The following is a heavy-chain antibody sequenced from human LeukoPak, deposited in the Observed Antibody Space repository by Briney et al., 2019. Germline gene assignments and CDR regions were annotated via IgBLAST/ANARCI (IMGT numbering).Heavy chain of an antibody. CDR3: ARDQEACDY. V-gene: IGHV1-46*01. J-gene: IGHJ4*02. Sequence: ASVKVSCKASGYSFTSNYIHWVRQAPGQGLEWMGMIYPRDGSTSYAQKFQGRVTVTRDTSTSTVHMELSGLRSEDTAVYYCARDQEACDYWGQGTRVPVSS. CDR2: IYPRDGST. CDR1: GYSFTSNY.